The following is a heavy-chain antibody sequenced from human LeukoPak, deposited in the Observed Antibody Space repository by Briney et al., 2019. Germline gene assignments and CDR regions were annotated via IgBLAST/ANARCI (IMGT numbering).Heavy chain of an antibody. Sequence: ASETLSLTCAVYGGSFSGYYWSWIRQPPGKGLEWIGEINHSGSTNYNPSLKSRVTISVDTSKNQFSLKLSSVTAADTAVYYCASSLATAGTGGFDYWGQGTLVTVSS. V-gene: IGHV4-34*01. CDR2: INHSGST. CDR3: ASSLATAGTGGFDY. D-gene: IGHD6-13*01. CDR1: GGSFSGYY. J-gene: IGHJ4*02.